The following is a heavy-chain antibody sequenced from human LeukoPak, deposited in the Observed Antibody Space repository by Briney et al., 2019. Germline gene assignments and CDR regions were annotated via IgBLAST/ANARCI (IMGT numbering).Heavy chain of an antibody. J-gene: IGHJ4*02. V-gene: IGHV3-30-3*01. D-gene: IGHD4-17*01. CDR2: ISYDGSNK. CDR1: GFTFSSYA. Sequence: GGSLRLSCAASGFTFSSYAMHWVRQAPGKGLEWVAVISYDGSNKYYADSVKGRFTISRDNSKNTLYLQMNSLRAEDTAVYYCARGVKVTTVTQFDYWGQGTLVTVSS. CDR3: ARGVKVTTVTQFDY.